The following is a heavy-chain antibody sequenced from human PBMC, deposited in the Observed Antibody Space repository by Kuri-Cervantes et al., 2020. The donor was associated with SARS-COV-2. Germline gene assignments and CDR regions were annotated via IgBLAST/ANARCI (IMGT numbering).Heavy chain of an antibody. CDR1: GFTFDDYA. CDR3: AKVVSYRYYYYMDV. J-gene: IGHJ6*03. CDR2: ISWDGGST. D-gene: IGHD1-26*01. V-gene: IGHV3-43D*03. Sequence: GGSLRLSCAASGFTFDDYAMHWVRQAPGKGLEWVSLISWDGGSTYYADSVKGRFTISRDNARDSVSLQMDSLRAEDTAVYYCAKVVSYRYYYYMDVWGKGTTVTVSS.